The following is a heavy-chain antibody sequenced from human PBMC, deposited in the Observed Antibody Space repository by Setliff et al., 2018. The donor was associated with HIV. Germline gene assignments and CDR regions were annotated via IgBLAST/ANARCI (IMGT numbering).Heavy chain of an antibody. J-gene: IGHJ4*02. CDR3: VTGSQLPMDY. D-gene: IGHD1-26*01. V-gene: IGHV3-15*01. CDR2: IKSKTDGGTT. Sequence: PGGSLRLSCTASGFVFSNAWMTWVRQAPGKGPEWIGRIKSKTDGGTTDYAAPVKGRFTISRDDSKNTLYLQMNSLTTDDTAVYFCVTGSQLPMDYWGQGTLVTVSS. CDR1: GFVFSNAW.